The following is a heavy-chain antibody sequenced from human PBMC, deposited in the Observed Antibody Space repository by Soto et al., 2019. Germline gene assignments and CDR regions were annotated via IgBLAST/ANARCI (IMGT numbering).Heavy chain of an antibody. D-gene: IGHD4-4*01. V-gene: IGHV3-30-3*01. J-gene: IGHJ4*02. CDR3: ARVLGGMATVPFDY. CDR2: ISYEGSNK. Sequence: WSLRLSCSAAGFTFSSYAMHWVRQAPGTGLEWVAVISYEGSNKYYADSVKGRFTISRDNSKNTLYLQMNSLRTEDTAVYYCARVLGGMATVPFDYWGQGALVTDSS. CDR1: GFTFSSYA.